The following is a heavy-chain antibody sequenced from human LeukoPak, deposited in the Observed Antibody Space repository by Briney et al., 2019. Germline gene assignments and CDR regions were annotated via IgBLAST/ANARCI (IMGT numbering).Heavy chain of an antibody. CDR3: AKGLYGDYVGYFDF. CDR2: ISWNSGRI. J-gene: IGHJ4*02. Sequence: GGSLRISCAASAFTFDVYAMHWVRQGPGKGLEWVSGISWNSGRIDYADSVKGRFTISRDNAKNSLYLQMNSLRAEDTALYYCAKGLYGDYVGYFDFWGQGTQVTVSS. V-gene: IGHV3-9*01. CDR1: AFTFDVYA. D-gene: IGHD4-17*01.